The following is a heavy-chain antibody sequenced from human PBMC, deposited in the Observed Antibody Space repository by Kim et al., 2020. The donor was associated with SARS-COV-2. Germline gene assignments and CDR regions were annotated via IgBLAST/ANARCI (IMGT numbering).Heavy chain of an antibody. J-gene: IGHJ6*02. V-gene: IGHV1-69*13. D-gene: IGHD3-10*01. Sequence: SVKVSCKASGGTFSSYAISWVRQAPGQGLEWMGGIMPIFGTANYAQKFQGRVTITADESTSTAYMELSSLRSEDTAVYYCARDKGITMVRGGTLYYYYYGMDVWGQGTTVTVSS. CDR2: IMPIFGTA. CDR3: ARDKGITMVRGGTLYYYYYGMDV. CDR1: GGTFSSYA.